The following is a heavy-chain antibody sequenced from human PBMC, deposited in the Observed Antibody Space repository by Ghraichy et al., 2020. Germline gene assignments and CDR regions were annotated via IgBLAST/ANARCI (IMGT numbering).Heavy chain of an antibody. Sequence: SETLSLTCSVSGGSIGSDYWGWIRQPPGKGLEWIGYVYYTGSTSYNPSLKSRLPISVDTSKNQFSLHLDSVTSADTAVYYCARVAVATLRGDWFDPWGQGTLVTVSS. CDR2: VYYTGST. J-gene: IGHJ5*02. CDR1: GGSIGSDY. CDR3: ARVAVATLRGDWFDP. D-gene: IGHD3-10*01. V-gene: IGHV4-59*01.